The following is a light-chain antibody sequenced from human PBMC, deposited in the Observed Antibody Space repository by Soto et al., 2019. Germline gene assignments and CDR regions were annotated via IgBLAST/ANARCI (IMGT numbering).Light chain of an antibody. V-gene: IGKV3-20*01. CDR1: QSVSSSY. CDR2: GAS. J-gene: IGKJ5*01. CDR3: QQYGSSPPRIT. Sequence: EIVLTQSPGTLSLSPGERATLSCRASQSVSSSYLAWYQQKPGQAPRLLIYGASSRATGIPDRFSGGGSGTDFTLTISRLEPEDFAVYYCQQYGSSPPRITFGQGTRLEIK.